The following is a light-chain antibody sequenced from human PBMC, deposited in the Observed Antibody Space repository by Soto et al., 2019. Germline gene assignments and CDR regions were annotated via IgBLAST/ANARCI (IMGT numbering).Light chain of an antibody. Sequence: DIQMTQSPSSVSASVGDRVTITCRASQALSSWLAWYQQRPGKAPKLLVYGASSLQSGVSPRFSASGSGTDFTLTITSLQPEDFATYHCQQANSFPYTFGQGTKVEI. V-gene: IGKV1-12*01. CDR1: QALSSW. CDR2: GAS. CDR3: QQANSFPYT. J-gene: IGKJ2*01.